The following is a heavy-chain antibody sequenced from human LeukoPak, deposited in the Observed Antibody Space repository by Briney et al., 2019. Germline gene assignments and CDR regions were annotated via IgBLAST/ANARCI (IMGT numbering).Heavy chain of an antibody. CDR3: ARHTSRGAFDI. V-gene: IGHV3-21*01. CDR1: GFTFSSYS. D-gene: IGHD2-2*02. CDR2: ISSSSSYI. Sequence: GGSLRLSCAASGFTFSSYSMSWVRQAPGKGLEWVSSISSSSSYIYYADSVKGRFTISRDNAKNSLYLQMNSLRAEDTAVYYCARHTSRGAFDIWGQGTMVTVSS. J-gene: IGHJ3*02.